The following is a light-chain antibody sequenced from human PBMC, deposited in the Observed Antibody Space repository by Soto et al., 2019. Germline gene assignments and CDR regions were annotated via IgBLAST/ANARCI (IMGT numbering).Light chain of an antibody. Sequence: QPVLTQPPSASGTPGQRVTISCSGSSSNIGSNTVNWYQQLPGTAPKLLIYSNNQRPLGVPDRFSGSKSGTSASLAISGLQSEDEADYYCAAWDDSLNGPVFGGGTKVTVL. CDR1: SSNIGSNT. J-gene: IGLJ2*01. CDR2: SNN. CDR3: AAWDDSLNGPV. V-gene: IGLV1-44*01.